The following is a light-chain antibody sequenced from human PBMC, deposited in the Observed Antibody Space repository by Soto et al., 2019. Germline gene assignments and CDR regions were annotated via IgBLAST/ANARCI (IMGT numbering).Light chain of an antibody. CDR1: QGISTY. V-gene: IGKV1-27*01. Sequence: DIQMTQSPSSLSASVGDRVTITCRASQGISTYLAWYQQKPGKVPKLLIYAASTLQSGVPSRFSGSGSGTDFNLTIRRLQAEDGATYYCQKYNSAPSWTFGQGTKVEIK. J-gene: IGKJ1*01. CDR3: QKYNSAPSWT. CDR2: AAS.